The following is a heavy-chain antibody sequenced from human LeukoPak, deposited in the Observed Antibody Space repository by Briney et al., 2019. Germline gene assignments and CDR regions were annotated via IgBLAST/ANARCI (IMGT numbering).Heavy chain of an antibody. D-gene: IGHD2-2*01. J-gene: IGHJ4*02. CDR2: INPNNGGT. CDR3: ARVQRGSTSAIDY. Sequence: ASVKVSCKASGYTFTGYYIHWVRQAPGQGLEWMGRINPNNGGTNYAQKFQGRVTMTRDTSISTAYMELSRLRSDDTAVYYCARVQRGSTSAIDYWGQGTLVTVSS. V-gene: IGHV1-2*06. CDR1: GYTFTGYY.